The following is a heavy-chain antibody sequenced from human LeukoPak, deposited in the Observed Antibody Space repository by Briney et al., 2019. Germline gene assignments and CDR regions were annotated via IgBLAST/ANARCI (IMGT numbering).Heavy chain of an antibody. J-gene: IGHJ6*03. Sequence: GGSLRLSCAASGFTFSSYAMSWVRQAPGKGLEWVSSISSSSSYIYYADSVKGRFTISRDNAKNSLYLQMNSLRAEDTAVYYCARSRVYCSGGSCSIYYYYYYMDVWGKGTTVTVSS. D-gene: IGHD2-15*01. CDR3: ARSRVYCSGGSCSIYYYYYYMDV. CDR1: GFTFSSYA. CDR2: ISSSSSYI. V-gene: IGHV3-21*01.